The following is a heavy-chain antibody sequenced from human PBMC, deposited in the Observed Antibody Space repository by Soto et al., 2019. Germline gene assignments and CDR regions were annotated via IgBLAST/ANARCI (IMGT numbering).Heavy chain of an antibody. CDR1: GDSVSSTTAA. CDR2: TFYRSTKWYF. D-gene: IGHD6-19*01. J-gene: IGHJ4*02. Sequence: SQTLSLTCDISGDSVSSTTAAWSWIRQSPSGGLEWLGRTFYRSTKWYFDYAVSVRSRIVIKPDTSNNQLSLQLNSVTPDDTAVYYCAKEGEHSSGWANFDYWGQGTLVTVSS. CDR3: AKEGEHSSGWANFDY. V-gene: IGHV6-1*01.